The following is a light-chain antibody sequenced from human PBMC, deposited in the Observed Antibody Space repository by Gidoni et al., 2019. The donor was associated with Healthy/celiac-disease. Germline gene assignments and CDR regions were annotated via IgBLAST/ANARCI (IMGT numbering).Light chain of an antibody. V-gene: IGKV1-39*01. CDR2: AAS. Sequence: DIQLTQSPSSLSASVGDRVTITCRASKSISSYLNWYQQKPGKAPKLLIYAASSLQSGVPSRFSGSGSGTDFTLTISSRQPEDFATDYCQQSYSTPPELTFGGGTKVEIK. J-gene: IGKJ4*01. CDR3: QQSYSTPPELT. CDR1: KSISSY.